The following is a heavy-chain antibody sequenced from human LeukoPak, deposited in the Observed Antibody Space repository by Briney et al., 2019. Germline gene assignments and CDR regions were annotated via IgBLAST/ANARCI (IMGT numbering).Heavy chain of an antibody. CDR3: ARGYCTSSSCFARHWFDP. CDR1: GGSISSGGYY. D-gene: IGHD2-2*01. J-gene: IGHJ5*02. V-gene: IGHV4-31*03. CDR2: IYYSGNT. Sequence: SQTLSLTCTVSGGSISSGGYYWSWIRQPPGKGLEWIGYIYYSGNTYYNPSLKSRVTISVDTSKNQFSLKLSSVAAADTAVYYCARGYCTSSSCFARHWFDPWGQGTLVTVSS.